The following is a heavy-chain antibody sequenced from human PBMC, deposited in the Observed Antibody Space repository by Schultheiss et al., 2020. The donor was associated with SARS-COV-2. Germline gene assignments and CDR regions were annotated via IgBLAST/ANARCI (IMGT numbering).Heavy chain of an antibody. D-gene: IGHD6-13*01. CDR3: ASRGSSWGYEEPDAFDI. Sequence: SCAASGFTFSSYAMSWVRQPPGKGLEWIGKIYHSGSTKYNPSLKSRVTISVDKSKNQFSLKLSSVTAADTAVYYCASRGSSWGYEEPDAFDIWGQGTMVTVSS. J-gene: IGHJ3*02. V-gene: IGHV4-4*02. CDR2: IYHSGST. CDR1: GFTFSSYAM.